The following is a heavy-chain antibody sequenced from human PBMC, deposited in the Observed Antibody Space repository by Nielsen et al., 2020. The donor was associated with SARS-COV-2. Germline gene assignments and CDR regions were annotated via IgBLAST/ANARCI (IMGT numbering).Heavy chain of an antibody. CDR1: GVSFSGFY. J-gene: IGHJ6*02. CDR2: INQSGNT. CDR3: AQGRGWQQVEVEYYQHGMDV. Sequence: SETLSLTCEVYGVSFSGFYWSWIRQTPGKGLEWIGEINQSGNTHYNPSLESRFSMSIDTSKNQFSLRLNSVTAADSSIYYCAQGRGWQQVEVEYYQHGMDVWGQGTTVTVSS. V-gene: IGHV4-34*01. D-gene: IGHD6-13*01.